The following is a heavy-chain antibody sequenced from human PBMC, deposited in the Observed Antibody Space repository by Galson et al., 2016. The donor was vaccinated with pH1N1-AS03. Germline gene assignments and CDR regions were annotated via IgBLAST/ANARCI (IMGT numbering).Heavy chain of an antibody. CDR1: GLLVSDSY. CDR2: IYPSGAS. CDR3: ATSTMPNLGDY. V-gene: IGHV3-53*01. Sequence: SLRLSCAASGLLVSDSYMSWVRQPPGEGLEWVSIIYPSGASYYPESTESVKGRFTISRDNSKNTVFLQINSLRVEDTAVYYCATSTMPNLGDYWGQGTLVTVST. J-gene: IGHJ4*02. D-gene: IGHD7-27*01.